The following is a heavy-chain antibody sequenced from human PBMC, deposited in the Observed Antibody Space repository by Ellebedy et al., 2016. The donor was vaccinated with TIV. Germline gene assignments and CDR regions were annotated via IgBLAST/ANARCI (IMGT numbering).Heavy chain of an antibody. V-gene: IGHV4-34*01. J-gene: IGHJ3*02. Sequence: MPSETLSLTCAVYGGSFSGYYWSWVRQPPGKGLEWLGEIHHGGTTNFNPSLKSRVTMSVDKSRNQFSLKLISVTAANTAVYYCATHGFFCHDIWGQGTMITVSS. CDR3: ATHGFFCHDI. CDR1: GGSFSGYY. CDR2: IHHGGTT. D-gene: IGHD3-3*01.